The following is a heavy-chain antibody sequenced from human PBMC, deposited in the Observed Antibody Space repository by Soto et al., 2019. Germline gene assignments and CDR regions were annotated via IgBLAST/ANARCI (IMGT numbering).Heavy chain of an antibody. CDR1: GGSISSYY. CDR3: ARFPGDYYYYYYMDV. D-gene: IGHD4-17*01. CDR2: IYYSGST. J-gene: IGHJ6*03. Sequence: ASETLSLTCTVSGGSISSYYWSWIRQPPGKGLEWIGYIYYSGSTNYNPSLKSRVTISVDTSKNQFSLKLSSVTAADTAVFYCARFPGDYYYYYYMDVWGKGTTVTVSS. V-gene: IGHV4-59*08.